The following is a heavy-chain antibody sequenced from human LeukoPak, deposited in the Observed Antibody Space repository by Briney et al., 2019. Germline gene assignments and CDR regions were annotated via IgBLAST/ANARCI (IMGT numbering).Heavy chain of an antibody. J-gene: IGHJ5*02. D-gene: IGHD1-26*01. CDR1: GFTFSDYY. CDR2: ISSSSSYT. Sequence: GGSLRLSCTASGFTFSDYYMSWIRQAPGKGLEWVSYISSSSSYTNYADSVKGRFTISRDNAKNSLYLQMNSLRAEDSAVYYCARDSVVSGCYFTWGQGTLVTVSS. V-gene: IGHV3-11*05. CDR3: ARDSVVSGCYFT.